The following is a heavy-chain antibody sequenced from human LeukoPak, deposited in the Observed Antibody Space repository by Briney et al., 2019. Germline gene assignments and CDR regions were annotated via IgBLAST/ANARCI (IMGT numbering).Heavy chain of an antibody. CDR3: TKIGSYWYFEL. J-gene: IGHJ2*01. Sequence: GGSLRLSCAASGFTFGIYAMGWVRLAPGKGPEWVSSISGGVSTYYADSVKGRFTISRDGSKDTLYLQMDSLRADDTARYYCTKIGSYWYFELWGRGTLVTVSS. CDR2: ISGGVST. V-gene: IGHV3-23*01. CDR1: GFTFGIYA.